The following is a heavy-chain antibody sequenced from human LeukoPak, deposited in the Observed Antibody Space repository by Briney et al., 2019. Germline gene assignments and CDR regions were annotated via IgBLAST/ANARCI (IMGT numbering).Heavy chain of an antibody. Sequence: KASETLSLTCSVSGGYDSRGSYYWSWIRQPPGKGLEWIAYIYKTGSTDYHPSLHSRVTMSVDTSKSQFSLKMSSVTAADTAVYYCARGYYDSSGYFHFDYRGQGDLVTVSS. J-gene: IGHJ4*02. CDR3: ARGYYDSSGYFHFDY. D-gene: IGHD3-22*01. CDR1: GGYDSRGSYY. V-gene: IGHV4-61*01. CDR2: IYKTGST.